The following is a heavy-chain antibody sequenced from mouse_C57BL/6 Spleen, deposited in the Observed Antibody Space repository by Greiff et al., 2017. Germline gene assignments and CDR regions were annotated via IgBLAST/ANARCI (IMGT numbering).Heavy chain of an antibody. CDR1: GFSLTSYG. V-gene: IGHV2-2*01. Sequence: VQLQQSGPGLVQPSQSLSITCTVSGFSLTSYGVHWVRQSPGKGLEWLGVIWSGGSTDYNAAFISRMSISKDNSKSQVVYKMNSLQADDTAIYYCARSEGLPYFDDWGQGTTLTVSS. CDR2: IWSGGST. J-gene: IGHJ2*01. D-gene: IGHD3-1*01. CDR3: ARSEGLPYFDD.